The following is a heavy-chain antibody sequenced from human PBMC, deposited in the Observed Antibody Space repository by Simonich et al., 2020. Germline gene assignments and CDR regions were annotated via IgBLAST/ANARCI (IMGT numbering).Heavy chain of an antibody. Sequence: QLRLQESGPGLVKPSETLSLTCTVSGGSISSSSYYWGWIRQPPGKGLEWIGSYYYSGSTSDNPSLKSRVTISVDTSKNQFSLKLSSVTAADTAVYYCARWAYSSSYFDYWGQGTLVTVSS. CDR3: ARWAYSSSYFDY. J-gene: IGHJ4*02. V-gene: IGHV4-39*01. CDR2: YYYSGST. D-gene: IGHD6-6*01. CDR1: GGSISSSSYY.